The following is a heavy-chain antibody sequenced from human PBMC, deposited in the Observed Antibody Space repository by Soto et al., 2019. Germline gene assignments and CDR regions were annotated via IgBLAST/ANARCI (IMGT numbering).Heavy chain of an antibody. Sequence: GASVKVSCKASGYTFTNYYMHWVRQAPGQGLEWLGIINPSAGSTMYAQKFQGRVTMTRDTSTSTVYMDLSSLRSEDTAVYYCARAEQLGSGWPHDAFDIWGQGTMVTVS. V-gene: IGHV1-46*01. J-gene: IGHJ3*02. CDR3: ARAEQLGSGWPHDAFDI. D-gene: IGHD6-19*01. CDR1: GYTFTNYY. CDR2: INPSAGST.